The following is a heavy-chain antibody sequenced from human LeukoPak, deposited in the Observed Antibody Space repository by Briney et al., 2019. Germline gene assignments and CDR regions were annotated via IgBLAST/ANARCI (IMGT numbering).Heavy chain of an antibody. D-gene: IGHD4-17*01. CDR1: CYPISSGYN. J-gene: IGHJ3*02. CDR3: ARASSRTYGAFDI. Sequence: PSETLSLTCTVSCYPISSGYNWGWIRQTPGKGLEWTGTTHHSGSTYYNPSLKSRVTISVDTSKNQFSLKLSSVTAADTAMYYCARASSRTYGAFDIWGQGTMVTVSS. CDR2: THHSGST. V-gene: IGHV4-38-2*02.